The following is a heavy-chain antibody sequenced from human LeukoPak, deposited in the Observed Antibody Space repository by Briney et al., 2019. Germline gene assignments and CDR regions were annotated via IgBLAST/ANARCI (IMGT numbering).Heavy chain of an antibody. D-gene: IGHD6-13*01. CDR3: ARVSRVAYSSGWYLDY. Sequence: DSVKGRFTISRDDAKNSLYLQMNSLRADDTAMYYCARVSRVAYSSGWYLDYWGQGTLVTVSS. J-gene: IGHJ4*02. V-gene: IGHV3-21*06.